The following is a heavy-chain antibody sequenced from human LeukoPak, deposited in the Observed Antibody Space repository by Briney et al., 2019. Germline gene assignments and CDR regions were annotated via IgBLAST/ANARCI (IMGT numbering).Heavy chain of an antibody. Sequence: SETLSLTCAVYGGSFSGYYWSWIRQPPGKGLEWIGEINHSGSTNYNPSLKSRVTISVDTSKNRFSLKLSSVTAADTAVYYCASGTARPYYYYGMDVWGQGTTVTVSS. CDR3: ASGTARPYYYYGMDV. V-gene: IGHV4-34*01. J-gene: IGHJ6*02. CDR2: INHSGST. D-gene: IGHD5-18*01. CDR1: GGSFSGYY.